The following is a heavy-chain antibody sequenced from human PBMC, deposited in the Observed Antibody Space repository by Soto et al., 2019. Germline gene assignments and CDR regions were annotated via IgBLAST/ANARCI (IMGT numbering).Heavy chain of an antibody. D-gene: IGHD6-13*01. J-gene: IGHJ4*02. CDR2: MNPATGNT. CDR3: ARGGDTSTWYDLDY. CDR1: GYTFTSFD. V-gene: IGHV1-8*01. Sequence: QVQLVQSGAEVKKPGASAKVSCKASGYTFTSFDINWVRQAPGQGLEWMGWMNPATGNTGYAQKFQGRVTMTRNTSINTAYMELSSLRSEDTAVYFCARGGDTSTWYDLDYWGQGALVTVSS.